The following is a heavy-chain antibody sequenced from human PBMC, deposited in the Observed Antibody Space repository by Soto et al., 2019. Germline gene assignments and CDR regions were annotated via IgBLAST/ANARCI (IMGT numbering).Heavy chain of an antibody. CDR3: AGGGDYGDYDDWYFDL. CDR1: GGSISSSSYY. D-gene: IGHD4-17*01. J-gene: IGHJ2*01. CDR2: IYYSGST. Sequence: QLQLQESGPGLVKPSETLSLTCTVSGGSISSSSYYWGWIRQPPGKGLEWIGSIYYSGSTYYNPSLKGRVPISVDPSKNQFPLKLGSVTAADTAVYYCAGGGDYGDYDDWYFDLWGRGTLVTVSS. V-gene: IGHV4-39*01.